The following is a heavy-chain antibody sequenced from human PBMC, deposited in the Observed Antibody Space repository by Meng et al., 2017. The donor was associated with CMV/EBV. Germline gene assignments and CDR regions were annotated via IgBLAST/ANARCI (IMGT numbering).Heavy chain of an antibody. Sequence: GESLKISCAASGFTFSSYWMSWVRQAPGKGLEWVANIKQDGSEKYYVDSVKGRFTISRDNAKNSLYLQMNSLRAEDTAVYYCAREGGRMIVVARGFDAFDIWGQGTMVTVSS. V-gene: IGHV3-7*01. CDR3: AREGGRMIVVARGFDAFDI. CDR2: IKQDGSEK. D-gene: IGHD3-22*01. J-gene: IGHJ3*02. CDR1: GFTFSSYW.